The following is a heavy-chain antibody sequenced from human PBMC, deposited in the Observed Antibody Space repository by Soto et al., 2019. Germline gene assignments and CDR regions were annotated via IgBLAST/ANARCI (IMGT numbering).Heavy chain of an antibody. CDR3: ARDWPTTRVPWDDAFDI. CDR1: GYTFTSYG. J-gene: IGHJ3*02. V-gene: IGHV1-18*01. Sequence: ASVKVSCKASGYTFTSYGISWVRQAPGQGLEWMGWISAYNGNTNYAQKLQGRVTMTTDTSTSTAYMELRSLRSDDTAVYYCARDWPTTRVPWDDAFDIWGQGTMVTVSS. D-gene: IGHD2-15*01. CDR2: ISAYNGNT.